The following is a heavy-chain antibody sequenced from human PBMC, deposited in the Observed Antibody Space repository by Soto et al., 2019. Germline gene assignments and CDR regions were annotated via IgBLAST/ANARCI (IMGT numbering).Heavy chain of an antibody. D-gene: IGHD3-22*01. CDR2: IYYSGST. V-gene: IGHV4-39*01. J-gene: IGHJ4*02. CDR3: ARLGGYYQAFDS. CDR1: GGSISSSSYY. Sequence: SETLSLTCTVSGGSISSSSYYWGWIRQPPGKGLEWIGSIYYSGSTYYNPSLKSRVTISVDTSKNQFSLKLSSVTAADTAVYYCARLGGYYQAFDSWGQGTPVTGS.